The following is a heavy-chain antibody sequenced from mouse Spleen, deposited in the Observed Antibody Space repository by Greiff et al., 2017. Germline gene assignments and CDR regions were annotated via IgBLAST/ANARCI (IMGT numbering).Heavy chain of an antibody. J-gene: IGHJ1*01. CDR2: IDPENGDT. Sequence: EVQLVESGAELVRSGASVKLSCTASGFNIKDYYMHWVKQRPEQGLEWIGWIDPENGDTEYAPKFQGKATMTADTSSNTAYLQLSSLTSEDTAVYYCTAVVDPNWYFDVWGAGTTVTVSS. CDR3: TAVVDPNWYFDV. V-gene: IGHV14-4*02. D-gene: IGHD1-1*01. CDR1: GFNIKDYY.